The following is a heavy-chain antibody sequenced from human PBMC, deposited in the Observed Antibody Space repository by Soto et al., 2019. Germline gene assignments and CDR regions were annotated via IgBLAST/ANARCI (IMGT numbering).Heavy chain of an antibody. V-gene: IGHV3-23*01. CDR1: GFTFSSYA. Sequence: DVQLLESGGGLVQPEGSLRLSCAASGFTFSSYAMGWVRQGPGKGLEWVAVVSIGGSTHYADSVRVRFTISRDNSKLTLSLQMNSLTAEETAVYFCAKRRGAGGHFDYWGQGALVTVSS. D-gene: IGHD2-15*01. CDR2: VSIGGST. CDR3: AKRRGAGGHFDY. J-gene: IGHJ4*02.